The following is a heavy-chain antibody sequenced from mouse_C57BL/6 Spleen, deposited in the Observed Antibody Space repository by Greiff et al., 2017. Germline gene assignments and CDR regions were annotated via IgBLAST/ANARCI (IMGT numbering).Heavy chain of an antibody. J-gene: IGHJ2*01. CDR2: IYPGDGDT. V-gene: IGHV1-82*01. CDR3: ARGTDWFDY. D-gene: IGHD2-13*01. CDR1: GYAFSSSW. Sequence: SGPELVKPGASVKISCKASGYAFSSSWMNWVKQRPGKGLEWIGRIYPGDGDTNYNGKFKGKATLTADKSSSTAYMQLSSLTSEDSAVYFCARGTDWFDYWGQGTTLTVSS.